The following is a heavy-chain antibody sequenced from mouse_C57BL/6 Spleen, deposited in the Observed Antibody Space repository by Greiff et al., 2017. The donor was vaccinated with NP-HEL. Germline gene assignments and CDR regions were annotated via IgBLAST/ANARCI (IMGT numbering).Heavy chain of an antibody. Sequence: VKVVESGPGLVAPSQSLSITCTVSGFSLTSYGVDWVRQSPGKGLEWLGVIWGVGSTNYNSALKSRLSISKDNSKSQVFLKMNSLQTDDTAMYYCASDYSNYDRAFAYWGQGTLVTVSA. CDR1: GFSLTSYG. D-gene: IGHD2-5*01. J-gene: IGHJ3*01. CDR3: ASDYSNYDRAFAY. V-gene: IGHV2-6*01. CDR2: IWGVGST.